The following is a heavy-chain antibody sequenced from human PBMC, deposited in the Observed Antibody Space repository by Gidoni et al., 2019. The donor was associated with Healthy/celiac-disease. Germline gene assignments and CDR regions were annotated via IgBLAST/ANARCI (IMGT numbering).Heavy chain of an antibody. J-gene: IGHJ3*02. CDR3: ARANRASYSSGWYEGAFDI. V-gene: IGHV3-48*01. D-gene: IGHD6-19*01. Sequence: EVQLVESGGGLVQPGGSLRLSCAASGFTFSRYSMNWVRQAPGKGLEWASYISSSSSTIYYADYVKGRFTVSRDKAKNSLYLQMNSLRAEDKAMYYCARANRASYSSGWYEGAFDIWGKGTMVTVSS. CDR2: ISSSSSTI. CDR1: GFTFSRYS.